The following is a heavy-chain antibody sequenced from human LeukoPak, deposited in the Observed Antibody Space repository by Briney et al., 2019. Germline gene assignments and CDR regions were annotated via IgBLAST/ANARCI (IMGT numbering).Heavy chain of an antibody. V-gene: IGHV1-8*01. CDR3: ARVRGIAAAVELNY. J-gene: IGHJ4*02. D-gene: IGHD6-13*01. CDR1: GYTFTSYD. CDR2: MNPNSGNT. Sequence: ASVKVSCKASGYTFTSYDINWVRQATGQGLEWMGWMNPNSGNTGYAQKFQGRVTMTRNTSISTAYMELSRLRSEDTAVYYCARVRGIAAAVELNYWGQGTLVTVSS.